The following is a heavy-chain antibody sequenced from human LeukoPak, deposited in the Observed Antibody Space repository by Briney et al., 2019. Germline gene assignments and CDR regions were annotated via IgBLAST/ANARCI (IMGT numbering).Heavy chain of an antibody. J-gene: IGHJ3*02. V-gene: IGHV3-30*04. Sequence: PGGSLRLSCAASGFTFSSYAMHWVRQAPGKGLEWVAVISYDGSNKYYADSVKGRFTISRDNSKNTLYLQMNSLRAEDTAVYYCAREGNGDDYGDYVDAFDIWGQGTMVTVSS. CDR3: AREGNGDDYGDYVDAFDI. CDR1: GFTFSSYA. D-gene: IGHD4-17*01. CDR2: ISYDGSNK.